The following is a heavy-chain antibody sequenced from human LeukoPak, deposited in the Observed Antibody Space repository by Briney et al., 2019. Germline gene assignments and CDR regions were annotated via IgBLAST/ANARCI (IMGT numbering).Heavy chain of an antibody. J-gene: IGHJ4*02. V-gene: IGHV1-18*01. CDR2: ISAYNGNT. CDR3: ARDRGSLAMGDSRTSDH. CDR1: GYTFTNYG. Sequence: GASVKVSCKASGYTFTNYGLSWVRQAPGQGLEWMGWISAYNGNTNYAQKFQGRVTMTTDTSTSTAYMELGSLRFDDTAVYYCARDRGSLAMGDSRTSDHWGQGTLVTVSS. D-gene: IGHD2-21*02.